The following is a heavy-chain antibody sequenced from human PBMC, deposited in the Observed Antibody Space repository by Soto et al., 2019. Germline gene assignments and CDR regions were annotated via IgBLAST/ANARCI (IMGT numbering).Heavy chain of an antibody. V-gene: IGHV3-21*06. J-gene: IGHJ4*02. CDR2: LSSGSRYV. CDR1: GFTFSNYI. CDR3: VRGGSSRSY. D-gene: IGHD3-16*01. Sequence: VGSLRLSCTASGFTFSNYIMTWVRQPPGKGLEWVASLSSGSRYVYYADSVKGRFTISRDDARNSVFLQMNNVRAEDAAVYYCVRGGSSRSYWGRGTLVTVSS.